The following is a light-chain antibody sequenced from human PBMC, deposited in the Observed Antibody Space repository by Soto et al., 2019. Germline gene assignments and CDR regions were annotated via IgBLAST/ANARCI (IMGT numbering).Light chain of an antibody. CDR1: QSVTSY. CDR3: QQYAGSPLT. J-gene: IGKJ4*01. CDR2: GAS. V-gene: IGKV3-20*01. Sequence: EIVLTQSPGTLSLSPGEKATLSCRATQSVTSYLAWYQQKPGQAPRLLIFGASGRATGIPDRFSGSGSGTDFTLTISRREPEDFAVYYCQQYAGSPLTFGGGTKVEIK.